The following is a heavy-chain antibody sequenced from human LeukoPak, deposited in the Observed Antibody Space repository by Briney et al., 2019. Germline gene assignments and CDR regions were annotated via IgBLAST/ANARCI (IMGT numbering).Heavy chain of an antibody. J-gene: IGHJ5*02. D-gene: IGHD2-2*01. V-gene: IGHV4-34*01. CDR3: ARVFVVVVPAASNWFDP. CDR2: INHSGST. CDR1: GGSLSGYY. Sequence: SETLSLTCAVYGGSLSGYYWTWIRQPPGKGLEWIGEINHSGSTNYNPSLKSRVTISVDTSKKQFSLKLSSVTAADTAVYYCARVFVVVVPAASNWFDPWGQGTLVTVSS.